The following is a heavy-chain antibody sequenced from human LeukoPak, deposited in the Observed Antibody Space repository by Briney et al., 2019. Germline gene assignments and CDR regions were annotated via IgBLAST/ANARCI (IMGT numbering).Heavy chain of an antibody. CDR1: GLTFSSYA. CDR3: AKAYYYDSSGYPNDY. Sequence: GGSLRLSCAASGLTFSSYAMSWVRQAPGKGLEWVSAISGSGGSTYYADSVKGRFTISRDNSKNTLYLQMNSLRAEDTAVYYCAKAYYYDSSGYPNDYWGQGTLVTVSS. CDR2: ISGSGGST. V-gene: IGHV3-23*01. J-gene: IGHJ4*02. D-gene: IGHD3-22*01.